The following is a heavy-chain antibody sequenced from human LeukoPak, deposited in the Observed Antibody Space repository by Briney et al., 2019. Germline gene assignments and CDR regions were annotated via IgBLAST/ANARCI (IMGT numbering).Heavy chain of an antibody. CDR1: GFTFSSYA. D-gene: IGHD2-15*01. V-gene: IGHV3-30-3*01. Sequence: GRSLRLSCAASGFTFSSYAMHWVRQAPGKGLEWVAVISYDGSNKYYADSVKGRFTISRDNSKNTLYLQMNSLRAEDTAVYYCARWWTQDAFDIWGQGTMVTVSS. CDR2: ISYDGSNK. J-gene: IGHJ3*02. CDR3: ARWWTQDAFDI.